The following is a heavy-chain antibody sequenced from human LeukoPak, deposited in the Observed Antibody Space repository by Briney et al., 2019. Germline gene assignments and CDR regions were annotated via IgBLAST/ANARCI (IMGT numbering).Heavy chain of an antibody. CDR1: GGSIVSYY. CDR3: ARYLAAGYFDL. Sequence: SETLSLTCTVSGGSIVSYYWIWIRQPPRKGLEWIGYIYYTGSTNYNPSLKSRVTISVDTSKNQFSLKLSSVTAADTAVYYCARYLAAGYFDLWGRGTLVTVSS. J-gene: IGHJ2*01. V-gene: IGHV4-59*08. CDR2: IYYTGST. D-gene: IGHD6-25*01.